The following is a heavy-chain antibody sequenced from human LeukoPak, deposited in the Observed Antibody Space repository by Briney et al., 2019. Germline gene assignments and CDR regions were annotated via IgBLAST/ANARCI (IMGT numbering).Heavy chain of an antibody. V-gene: IGHV3-23*01. D-gene: IGHD3-10*01. J-gene: IGHJ4*02. CDR3: AKVGYYYGSGSYVGY. CDR2: ISGSGGST. Sequence: GGSLRLSCAASGFTFSSYAMSWVRQAPGKGLEWVSAISGSGGSTYYADSVKGRFTNSRDNSKNTLYLQMNSLRAEDTAVYYCAKVGYYYGSGSYVGYWGQGTLVTVSS. CDR1: GFTFSSYA.